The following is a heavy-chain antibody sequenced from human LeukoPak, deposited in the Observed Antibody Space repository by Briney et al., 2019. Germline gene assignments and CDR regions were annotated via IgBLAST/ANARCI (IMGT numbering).Heavy chain of an antibody. CDR3: ARNVYRTFDS. J-gene: IGHJ4*02. D-gene: IGHD1-14*01. CDR2: ISSGGNT. Sequence: GGSLRLSCAASGFTFDDYGMSWVRQAPGKGLEWVSVISSGGNTYYADSVKGRFTISRDISKNTLYLQMNGLRVEDTAVYYCARNVYRTFDSWDQGTLVTVSS. V-gene: IGHV3-66*01. CDR1: GFTFDDYG.